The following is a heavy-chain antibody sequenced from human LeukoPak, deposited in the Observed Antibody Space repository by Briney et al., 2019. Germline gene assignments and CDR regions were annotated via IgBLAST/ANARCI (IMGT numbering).Heavy chain of an antibody. CDR2: IFPSGGEI. CDR3: ATYRQVLLPFES. J-gene: IGHJ4*02. CDR1: GFTFSTFA. Sequence: GGSLRLSCAAPGFTFSTFAMIWVRQPPGKGLEWVSSIFPSGGEIHYADSVRGRFTIFRDNSKSTLSLQMNSLRAEDTAIYYCATYRQVLLPFESWGQGTLVTVSS. D-gene: IGHD2-8*02. V-gene: IGHV3-23*01.